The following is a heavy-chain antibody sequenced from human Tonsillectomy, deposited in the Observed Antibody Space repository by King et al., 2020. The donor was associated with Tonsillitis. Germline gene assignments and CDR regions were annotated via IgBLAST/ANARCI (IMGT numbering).Heavy chain of an antibody. D-gene: IGHD6-19*01. CDR3: AKGGEAVAVWFDP. CDR2: ISGIGSNT. V-gene: IGHV3-23*01. J-gene: IGHJ5*02. Sequence: VQLLESGGGLVQPGGSLRLSCAASGFTFSNYAMSWVRQAPGKGLEWVSTISGIGSNTYYADSVEGRFTISRDNSKNTQYLQMNSLRAEDTAVYYCAKGGEAVAVWFDPWGQGTLVTVSS. CDR1: GFTFSNYA.